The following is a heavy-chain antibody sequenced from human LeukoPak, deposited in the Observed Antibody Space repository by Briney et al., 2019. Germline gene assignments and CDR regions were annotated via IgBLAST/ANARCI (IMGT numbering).Heavy chain of an antibody. V-gene: IGHV1-69*05. D-gene: IGHD6-13*01. Sequence: SVKVSCKASGGTFSSYAISWVRQAPGQGLEWMGGIIPIFGTASYAQKFQGRVTITTDESTSTAYMELSSLRSEDTAVYYCARAYSSSWYPGSYYYYYMDVWGKGTTVTVSS. CDR2: IIPIFGTA. CDR3: ARAYSSSWYPGSYYYYYMDV. CDR1: GGTFSSYA. J-gene: IGHJ6*03.